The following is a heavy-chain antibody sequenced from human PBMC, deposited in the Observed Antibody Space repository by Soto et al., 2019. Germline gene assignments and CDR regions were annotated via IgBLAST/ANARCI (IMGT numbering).Heavy chain of an antibody. CDR1: GYTFTSYD. V-gene: IGHV1-18*01. D-gene: IGHD5-12*01. J-gene: IGHJ4*01. CDR2: VSAYNGNT. CDR3: GFEDVDRVATTSRNYLFDY. Sequence: ASVKVSCKASGYTFTSYDISWVRQAAGQGLEWMGWVSAYNGNTNYAQKFQGRVTITADESTSTAYTELSSLRSEDTAEQHCGFEDVDRVATTSRNYLFDYFGQ.